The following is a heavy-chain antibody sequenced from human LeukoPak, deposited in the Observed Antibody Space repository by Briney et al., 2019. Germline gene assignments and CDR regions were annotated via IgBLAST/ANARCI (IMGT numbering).Heavy chain of an antibody. J-gene: IGHJ4*02. Sequence: QPGGSLRLSCAASGFTFSSYAMSWVRQAPGKGLEWVSAISGSGGCTYYADSVKGRFTISRDNSKNTLYLQLNSLRAEDTAVYYCAKDISGTPYFDYWGQGTLVTVSS. D-gene: IGHD1-20*01. V-gene: IGHV3-23*01. CDR3: AKDISGTPYFDY. CDR2: ISGSGGCT. CDR1: GFTFSSYA.